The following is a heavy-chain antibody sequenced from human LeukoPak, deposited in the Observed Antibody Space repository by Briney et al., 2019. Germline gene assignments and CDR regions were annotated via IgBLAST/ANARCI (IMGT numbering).Heavy chain of an antibody. V-gene: IGHV3-33*01. D-gene: IGHD6-19*01. J-gene: IGHJ4*02. Sequence: RGSPCLSCAASGFTFSSYGMHWVRQAPGRGLEWVAIIWYDGSNRYYADSVNGRFTISRDNSKNTIYLQMNSLRAEDTATYYCAREFRQTYTSEWSLDYWGEGTLVTVSS. CDR2: IWYDGSNR. CDR3: AREFRQTYTSEWSLDY. CDR1: GFTFSSYG.